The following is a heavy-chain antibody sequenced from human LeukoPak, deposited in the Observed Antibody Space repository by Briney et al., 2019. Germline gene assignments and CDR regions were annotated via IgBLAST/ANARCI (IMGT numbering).Heavy chain of an antibody. V-gene: IGHV3-15*01. D-gene: IGHD3-16*02. CDR3: TTDSPDGPHYDYVWGSYRSSYYFDY. CDR1: GCTFSNAW. Sequence: TGGSLRLSCAASGCTFSNAWMSWVRQAPGKGLEWVGRIKSKTDGGTTDYAAPVKGRLTISRDDSKNTLYLQMNSLKTEDTAVSYCTTDSPDGPHYDYVWGSYRSSYYFDYWGQGTLVTVSS. CDR2: IKSKTDGGTT. J-gene: IGHJ4*02.